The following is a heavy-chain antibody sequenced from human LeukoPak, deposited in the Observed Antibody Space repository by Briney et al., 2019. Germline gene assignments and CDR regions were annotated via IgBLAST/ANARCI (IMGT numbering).Heavy chain of an antibody. Sequence: ASVKVSCKASGYTFTGYYMHWVRQAPGQGLEWMGWINPNSGGTNYAQKFQGRVTMTRDTSISTAYMELSRLRSDDTAVYCCAAAELELDAFDIWGQWTMVTVSS. CDR1: GYTFTGYY. CDR2: INPNSGGT. D-gene: IGHD1-1*01. CDR3: AAAELELDAFDI. J-gene: IGHJ3*02. V-gene: IGHV1-2*02.